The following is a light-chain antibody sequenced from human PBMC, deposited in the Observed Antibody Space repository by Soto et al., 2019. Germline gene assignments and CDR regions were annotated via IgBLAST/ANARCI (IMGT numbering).Light chain of an antibody. CDR3: QQYGGSPRVT. Sequence: EIVLTQSPGTLSLSPRERATLSCRASQSVSSNYLAWYQQKPGQAPRLLIYGASSRATGIPDRFSGSGSGTDFTLTISRLEPEDFAVYYCQQYGGSPRVTFGGGTKVEIK. CDR2: GAS. J-gene: IGKJ4*01. CDR1: QSVSSNY. V-gene: IGKV3-20*01.